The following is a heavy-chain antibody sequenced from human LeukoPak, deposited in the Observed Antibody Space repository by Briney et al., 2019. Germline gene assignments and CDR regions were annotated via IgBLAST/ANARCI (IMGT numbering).Heavy chain of an antibody. CDR1: GFTFSSYA. CDR3: AKDRETTASGTFDY. J-gene: IGHJ4*02. D-gene: IGHD6-13*01. V-gene: IGHV3-23*01. CDR2: ISGSGGST. Sequence: GGSLRLSCAASGFTFSSYAMSWVRQAPGKGLEWVSAISGSGGSTYYADSVKARFTISRDNSNNTLFLQMNNLRADDTAVYYCAKDRETTASGTFDYWGQGALVTVSS.